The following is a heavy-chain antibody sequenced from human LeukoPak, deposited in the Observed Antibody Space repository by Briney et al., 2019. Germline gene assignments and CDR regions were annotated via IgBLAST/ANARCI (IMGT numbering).Heavy chain of an antibody. V-gene: IGHV1-18*01. CDR3: ARDYCSSTSCYFADY. CDR1: GYTFTSYG. J-gene: IGHJ4*02. CDR2: TSAYNGNT. D-gene: IGHD2-2*01. Sequence: ASVKVSCKASGYTFTSYGISWVRQAPGQGLEWMGWTSAYNGNTNYAQKLQGRVTMTTDTSTSTAYMELRSLRSDDTAVYYCARDYCSSTSCYFADYWGQGTLVTVSS.